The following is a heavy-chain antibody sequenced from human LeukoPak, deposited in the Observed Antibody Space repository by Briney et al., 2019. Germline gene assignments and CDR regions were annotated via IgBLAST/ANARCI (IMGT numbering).Heavy chain of an antibody. CDR3: ARDLTKVTKGLDV. V-gene: IGHV4-59*01. Sequence: SETLSLTCSVSAGSISDFHWGWIRQTPGKGLEWIGHVHSSVSTNYNPSLKSRLTMSVDTYKNQFFLKLNSVTAADTAVYYCARDLTKVTKGLDVWGQGTTIIVSS. CDR2: VHSSVST. J-gene: IGHJ6*02. CDR1: AGSISDFH. D-gene: IGHD2-21*02.